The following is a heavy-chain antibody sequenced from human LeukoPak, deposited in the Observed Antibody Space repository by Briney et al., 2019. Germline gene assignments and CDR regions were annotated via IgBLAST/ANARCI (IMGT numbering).Heavy chain of an antibody. J-gene: IGHJ5*02. Sequence: GGSLRLSCAASGFTFSSYGMHWVRQAPGKGLEWVAVISYDGSNKYYADSVKGRFTISRDNSKNTLYLQMNSLRAEDTAVYYCAKDLGGYSGSSQGFDPWGQGTLVTVSS. CDR1: GFTFSSYG. D-gene: IGHD1-26*01. V-gene: IGHV3-30*18. CDR2: ISYDGSNK. CDR3: AKDLGGYSGSSQGFDP.